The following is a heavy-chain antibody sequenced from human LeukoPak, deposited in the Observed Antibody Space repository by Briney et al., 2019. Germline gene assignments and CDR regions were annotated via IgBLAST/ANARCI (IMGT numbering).Heavy chain of an antibody. D-gene: IGHD6-13*01. CDR3: AKDLPIAAAGIDY. Sequence: GRSLRLSCAASGLTFRSYGMHWVRQAPGKGLEWVAVISYDGSNKYYADSVKGRFTISRDNSKNTLYLQMNSLRAEDTAVYYCAKDLPIAAAGIDYWGQGTLVTVSS. V-gene: IGHV3-30*18. CDR1: GLTFRSYG. CDR2: ISYDGSNK. J-gene: IGHJ4*02.